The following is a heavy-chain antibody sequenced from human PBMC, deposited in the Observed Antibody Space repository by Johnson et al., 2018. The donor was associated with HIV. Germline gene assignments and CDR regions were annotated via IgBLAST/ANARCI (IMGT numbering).Heavy chain of an antibody. V-gene: IGHV3-11*04. J-gene: IGHJ3*02. CDR1: GFTFSDYY. CDR2: ISSSGTTI. D-gene: IGHD4-17*01. Sequence: QEQLVESGGGVVKPGGSLRLSCAASGFTFSDYYMSWIRQAPGKGLEWVSYISSSGTTIYYADSVKGRFPISRDNSKNTLYLQMNSLRAEDTAVYYCAKLPVLYGDFDDAFNIWGQGTMVTVSS. CDR3: AKLPVLYGDFDDAFNI.